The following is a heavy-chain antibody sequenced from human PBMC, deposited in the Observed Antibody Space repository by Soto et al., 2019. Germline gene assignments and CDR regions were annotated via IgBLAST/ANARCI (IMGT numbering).Heavy chain of an antibody. Sequence: PGGSLRLSCAASGFTFDEYAMHWVRQAPGKGLERVSGISWNSGSIGYADSVKGRFTISRDNAKNSLYLQMNSLRAEDTALYYCAKDIGYSSAWKAFDIWGQGTMVTVSS. V-gene: IGHV3-9*01. CDR1: GFTFDEYA. CDR2: ISWNSGSI. J-gene: IGHJ3*02. D-gene: IGHD6-19*01. CDR3: AKDIGYSSAWKAFDI.